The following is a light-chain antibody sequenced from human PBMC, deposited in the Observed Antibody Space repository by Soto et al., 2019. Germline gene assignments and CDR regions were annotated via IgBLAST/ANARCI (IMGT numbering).Light chain of an antibody. CDR1: SSDVGTYNR. CDR3: SSYTSTSTVI. V-gene: IGLV2-18*02. CDR2: EVS. J-gene: IGLJ7*01. Sequence: QSALTQPPSVSGSPGQSVTISCNGTSSDVGTYNRVSWYQQPPGTAPKLMIYEVSNRPSGVPDRFSGSESANTASLTISGLQPEDEADYYCSSYTSTSTVIFGGGTQLTVL.